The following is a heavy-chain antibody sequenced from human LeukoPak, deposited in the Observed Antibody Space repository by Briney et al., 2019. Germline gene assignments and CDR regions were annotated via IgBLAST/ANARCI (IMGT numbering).Heavy chain of an antibody. V-gene: IGHV4-59*01. CDR3: ARGSGYSGYDYYYGMDV. J-gene: IGHJ6*02. Sequence: SETLSLTCTVSGGSIGSDYWTWIRQPPGKGLEYIGYIYYSGSTNYNPSLKSRVTISVDTSKNQFSLKLSSVTAADTAVYYCARGSGYSGYDYYYGMDVWGQGTTVTVSS. CDR1: GGSIGSDY. D-gene: IGHD5-12*01. CDR2: IYYSGST.